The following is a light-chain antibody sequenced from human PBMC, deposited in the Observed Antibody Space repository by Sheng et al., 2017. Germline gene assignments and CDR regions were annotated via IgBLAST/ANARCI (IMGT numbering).Light chain of an antibody. CDR1: QRLSSSY. V-gene: IGKV3-20*01. J-gene: IGKJ1*01. Sequence: EIMLTQSPGTLSLSPGESATLSCRASQRLSSSYLSWYQHKPGQAPRLLIYGASSRAAGIPDRFSGRGSGTDFTLTISSLQSEDFALYFCQQYGIWPQTFGQGTKVEIK. CDR2: GAS. CDR3: QQYGIWPQT.